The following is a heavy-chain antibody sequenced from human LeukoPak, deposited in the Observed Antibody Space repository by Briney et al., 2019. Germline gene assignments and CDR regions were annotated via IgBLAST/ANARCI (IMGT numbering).Heavy chain of an antibody. D-gene: IGHD3-22*01. Sequence: GASVKVSCKASGGTFSSYAISWVRQAPGQGLEWMGGIIPIFGTANYAQKFQGRVTITADKSTSTAYMELSSLRSEDTAVYYCARRQYYYDSSGYSYYFDYWGQGTLVTVSS. V-gene: IGHV1-69*06. CDR2: IIPIFGTA. CDR1: GGTFSSYA. CDR3: ARRQYYYDSSGYSYYFDY. J-gene: IGHJ4*02.